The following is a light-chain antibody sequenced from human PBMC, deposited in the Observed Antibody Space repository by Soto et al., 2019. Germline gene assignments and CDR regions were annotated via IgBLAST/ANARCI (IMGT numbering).Light chain of an antibody. CDR2: GAS. CDR3: QQYNNWPQT. Sequence: VMTQSTATLSVSPGERATLSCRASQSVSSNLAWYQQKPGQSPRLLIYGASTRATGIPARFSGSGSGTEFTLTISSLQSEDFAVYYCQQYNNWPQTFGQGTKVEIK. CDR1: QSVSSN. J-gene: IGKJ1*01. V-gene: IGKV3-15*01.